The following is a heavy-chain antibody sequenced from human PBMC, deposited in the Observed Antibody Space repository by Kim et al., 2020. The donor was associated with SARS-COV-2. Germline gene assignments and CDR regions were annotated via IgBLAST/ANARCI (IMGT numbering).Heavy chain of an antibody. CDR2: ISSASTTI. V-gene: IGHV3-48*02. CDR1: GFSLSTYI. D-gene: IGHD5-18*01. CDR3: AREGYGGVAFDI. Sequence: GGSLILSCAASGFSLSTYIMQWVRQAPGKGLEWVSYISSASTTIYYADSVRGRFTVSRDNAKNSLFLQMSSLRDEDTAVYYCAREGYGGVAFDIWGQGT. J-gene: IGHJ3*02.